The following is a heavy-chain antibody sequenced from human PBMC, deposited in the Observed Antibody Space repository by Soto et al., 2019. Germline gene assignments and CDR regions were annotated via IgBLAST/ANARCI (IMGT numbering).Heavy chain of an antibody. CDR1: GYTFTGYY. CDR3: AGNYYDSSGYYYVDY. Sequence: ASVQVSCKASGYTFTGYYIHWVRQAPGQGLEWMGWINPNSGGTNYAQKFQGRVTMTRDTSISTAYMELSRLRSDDTAVYYCAGNYYDSSGYYYVDYWGQGTLVPVSS. D-gene: IGHD3-22*01. CDR2: INPNSGGT. V-gene: IGHV1-2*02. J-gene: IGHJ4*02.